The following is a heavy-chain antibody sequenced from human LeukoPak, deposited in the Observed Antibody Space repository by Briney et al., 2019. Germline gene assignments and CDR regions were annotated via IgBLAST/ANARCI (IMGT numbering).Heavy chain of an antibody. CDR3: AGGLLLQGGTYY. Sequence: SETLSLTCTVSGGSLSSYYWNWIRQPPGLPLEWIGNVFYSGSTNYNPSLDSRGTISVDTSKNQFSLRLNSVTAADTAVYYCAGGLLLQGGTYYWGQGTLVTVSS. V-gene: IGHV4-59*01. CDR1: GGSLSSYY. CDR2: VFYSGST. D-gene: IGHD3-22*01. J-gene: IGHJ4*02.